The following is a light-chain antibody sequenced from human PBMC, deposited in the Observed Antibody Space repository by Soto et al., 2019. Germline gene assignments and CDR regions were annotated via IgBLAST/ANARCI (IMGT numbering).Light chain of an antibody. Sequence: VLTQSPATLSLSPGERATLSCRASQSIHTSLAWYQQKPGQAPRLLIYGGSSRATGIPVRFSGSGSETDFTLTITRLEPEDFAVYYCQQYSSSRTFGQGTKVDIK. CDR2: GGS. J-gene: IGKJ1*01. V-gene: IGKV3-20*01. CDR1: QSIHTS. CDR3: QQYSSSRT.